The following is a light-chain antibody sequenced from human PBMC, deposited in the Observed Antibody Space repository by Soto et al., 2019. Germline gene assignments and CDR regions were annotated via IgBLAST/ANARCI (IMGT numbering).Light chain of an antibody. CDR2: LGS. CDR1: QSLLHNNGYNY. J-gene: IGKJ3*01. Sequence: DLVMTQSPLSLPVTPGEPASISCRSSQSLLHNNGYNYLDWYLQKPGQSPQLLIYLGSNRASGVPDRFRGSGSGTDFTLKISRVEAEDVGVYYCMQALKTQFTFGPGTKVEIK. CDR3: MQALKTQFT. V-gene: IGKV2-28*01.